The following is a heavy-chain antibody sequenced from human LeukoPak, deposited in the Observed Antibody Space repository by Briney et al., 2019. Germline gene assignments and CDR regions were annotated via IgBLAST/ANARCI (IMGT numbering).Heavy chain of an antibody. Sequence: GGSLRLSCAASGFTFSSYGMHWVRQAPGKGLEWVAVIWYDGSNKYYADSVKGRFTISRDNSKNTLYLQMNSLRADDTAVYYCAGAEGSTYHLDYWGQGTLATVSS. CDR1: GFTFSSYG. CDR2: IWYDGSNK. D-gene: IGHD5/OR15-5a*01. J-gene: IGHJ4*02. CDR3: AGAEGSTYHLDY. V-gene: IGHV3-33*01.